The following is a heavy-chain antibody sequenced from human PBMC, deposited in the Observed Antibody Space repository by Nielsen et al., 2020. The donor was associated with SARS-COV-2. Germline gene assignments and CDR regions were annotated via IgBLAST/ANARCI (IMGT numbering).Heavy chain of an antibody. CDR3: ARDPWGLVGATD. Sequence: ASVKVSCKASGYTFTSYDINWVRQATGQGLEWMGWMNPNSGNTGYAQKFQGRVTMTRNTSISTAYMELSSLRSEDTAVYYCARDPWGLVGATDWGQGTLVTVSS. CDR2: MNPNSGNT. D-gene: IGHD1-26*01. V-gene: IGHV1-8*01. CDR1: GYTFTSYD. J-gene: IGHJ4*02.